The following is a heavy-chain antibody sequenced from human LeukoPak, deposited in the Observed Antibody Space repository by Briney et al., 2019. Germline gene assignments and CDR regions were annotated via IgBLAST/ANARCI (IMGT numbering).Heavy chain of an antibody. V-gene: IGHV4-4*07. Sequence: SETLSLTCTVSGGAISSYYWSWIRQPAGKGLEWIGRIYTRGSTNYNPSLKSRVTMSADMSKNQFSLKLSSVTAADAAVYYCAGEGHYYDSTGYYYGGEDYWGQGTLVTVSS. CDR2: IYTRGST. J-gene: IGHJ4*02. CDR3: AGEGHYYDSTGYYYGGEDY. D-gene: IGHD3-22*01. CDR1: GGAISSYY.